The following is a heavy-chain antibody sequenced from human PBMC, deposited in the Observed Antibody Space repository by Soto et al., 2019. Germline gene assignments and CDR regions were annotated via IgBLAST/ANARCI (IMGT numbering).Heavy chain of an antibody. CDR2: IIPIFGTA. CDR1: GGTFSSYA. D-gene: IGHD4-17*01. CDR3: ASTVTTQTERSDAFDI. Sequence: ASVKVSCKASGGTFSSYALSWVRQAPGQGLEWMGGIIPIFGTANYAQKFQGRVTITADESTSTAYMELSSLRSEDTAVYYCASTVTTQTERSDAFDIWGQGTMVTVSS. V-gene: IGHV1-69*13. J-gene: IGHJ3*02.